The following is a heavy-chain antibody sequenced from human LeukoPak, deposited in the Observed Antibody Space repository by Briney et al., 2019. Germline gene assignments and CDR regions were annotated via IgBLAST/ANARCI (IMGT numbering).Heavy chain of an antibody. D-gene: IGHD6-19*01. CDR1: GYSISSGYY. CDR3: ARHGGYSSGWSLNNWFDP. V-gene: IGHV4-38-2*02. J-gene: IGHJ5*02. Sequence: SETLSLTCTVSGYSISSGYYWGWIRQPPGKGLEWIGSIYHSGSTYYNPSLKSRVTISIDTSKNQFSLKLSSVTAADTAVYYCARHGGYSSGWSLNNWFDPWGQGTLVTVSS. CDR2: IYHSGST.